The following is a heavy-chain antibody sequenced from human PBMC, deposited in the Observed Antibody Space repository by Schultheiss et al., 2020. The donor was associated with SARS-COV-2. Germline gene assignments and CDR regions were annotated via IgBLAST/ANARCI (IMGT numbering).Heavy chain of an antibody. Sequence: GESLKISCAASGFTFSSYSMNWVRQAPGKGLEWVSSISSSSSYTNYADSVKGRFTISRDNAKNSLYLQMNSLRAEDTAVYYCASTVDPIVVVPTATWGYWGQGTLVTVSS. V-gene: IGHV3-21*01. D-gene: IGHD2-2*01. J-gene: IGHJ4*02. CDR3: ASTVDPIVVVPTATWGY. CDR2: ISSSSSYT. CDR1: GFTFSSYS.